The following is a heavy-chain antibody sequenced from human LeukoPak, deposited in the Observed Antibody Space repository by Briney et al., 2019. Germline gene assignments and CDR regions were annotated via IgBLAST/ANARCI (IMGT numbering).Heavy chain of an antibody. CDR2: IYYSGST. CDR1: GGSISSYY. V-gene: IGHV4-59*07. CDR3: ARAYSSSSPPRI. Sequence: SDTLSLTCTVSGGSISSYYWSWIRQPPGKGLEWIGYIYYSGSTNYNPSLKSRVTISVDTSKNQFSLKLSSVTAADTAVYYCARAYSSSSPPRIWGQGTLVTVSS. D-gene: IGHD6-6*01. J-gene: IGHJ4*02.